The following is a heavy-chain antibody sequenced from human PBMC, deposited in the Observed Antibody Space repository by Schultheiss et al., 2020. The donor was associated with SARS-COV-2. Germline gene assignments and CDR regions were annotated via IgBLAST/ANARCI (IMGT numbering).Heavy chain of an antibody. D-gene: IGHD3-22*01. Sequence: SQTLSLTCTVSGGSISSGSYYWSWIRQPPGKGLEWIGYIYYSGSTNYNPSLKSRVTISVDTSKNQFSLKLSSVTAADTAVYYCAALNGIPYYYDSSGSDYWGQGTLVTVSS. V-gene: IGHV4-61*01. J-gene: IGHJ4*02. CDR3: AALNGIPYYYDSSGSDY. CDR1: GGSISSGSYY. CDR2: IYYSGST.